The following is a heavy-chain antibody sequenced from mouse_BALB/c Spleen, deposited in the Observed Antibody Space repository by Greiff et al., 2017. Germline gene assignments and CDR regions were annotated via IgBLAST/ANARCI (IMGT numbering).Heavy chain of an antibody. CDR1: GFNIKDTY. D-gene: IGHD5-5*01. J-gene: IGHJ3*01. CDR3: ALPRAY. V-gene: IGHV14-3*02. Sequence: EVKLVESGAELVKPGASVKLSCTASGFNIKDTYMHWVKQRPEQGLEWIGRIDPANGNTKYDPKFQGKATITADTTSNTAYLQLSSLTSEDTAVYYCALPRAYWGQGTLVTVSA. CDR2: IDPANGNT.